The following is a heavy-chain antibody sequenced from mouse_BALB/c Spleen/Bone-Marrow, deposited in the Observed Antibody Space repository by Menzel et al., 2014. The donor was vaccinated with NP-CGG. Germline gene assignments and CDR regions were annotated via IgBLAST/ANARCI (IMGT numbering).Heavy chain of an antibody. J-gene: IGHJ4*01. D-gene: IGHD1-1*01. Sequence: VQLVESGAELVRRGNSVKEYCKAYGYAFSNYLIEWVKQRPGQGLEWIGVINPGSGDINYNEKFKGKAALTADKYSSTAYMQLSSLTSDDAAVYFCARFIATAYAMDYGGQGTSVTVSS. CDR3: ARFIATAYAMDY. CDR2: INPGSGDI. V-gene: IGHV1-54*01. CDR1: GYAFSNYL.